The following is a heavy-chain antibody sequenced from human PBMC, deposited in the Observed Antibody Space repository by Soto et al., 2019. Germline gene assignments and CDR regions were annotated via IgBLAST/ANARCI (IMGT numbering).Heavy chain of an antibody. CDR1: GFTFSIYW. Sequence: GSLRLSCEACGFTFSIYWMEWVRQAPGKGLVWVSRIHDDGNKNYADSVKGRFTISRDNSKNTLYLQMNSLRAEDTAVYYCARDTEDIVVVVAAKSYYYYGMDVWGQGTTVTVSS. D-gene: IGHD2-15*01. V-gene: IGHV3-74*01. J-gene: IGHJ6*02. CDR3: ARDTEDIVVVVAAKSYYYYGMDV. CDR2: IHDDGNK.